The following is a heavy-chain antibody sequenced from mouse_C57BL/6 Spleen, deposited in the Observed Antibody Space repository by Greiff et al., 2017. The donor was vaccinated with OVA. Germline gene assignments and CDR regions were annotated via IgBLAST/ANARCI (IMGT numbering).Heavy chain of an antibody. CDR2: ISPGSGST. CDR3: EKKDYGSEDY. J-gene: IGHJ2*01. D-gene: IGHD1-1*01. CDR1: GYTFTSYW. Sequence: VQLQQPGAELVKPGASVKMSCKASGYTFTSYWITWVKQRPGQGLEWIGDISPGSGSTNYNEKFKSKATLTVETSSSTAYMQLSRLKSEDSAVYYCEKKDYGSEDYWGQGTTLTVSS. V-gene: IGHV1-55*01.